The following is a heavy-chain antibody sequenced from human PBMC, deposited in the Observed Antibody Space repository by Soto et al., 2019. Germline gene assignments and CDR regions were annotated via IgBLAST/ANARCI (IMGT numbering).Heavy chain of an antibody. Sequence: GGSLRLSCAASGFTFSSYAMSWVRQAPGKGLEWVSAISGSGGSTYYADSVKGRFTISRDNSKNTLYLQMNSLRAEDTAVYYCAKDPYIFDWLLTGGMDVWGQGTTVTVSS. V-gene: IGHV3-23*01. CDR1: GFTFSSYA. CDR3: AKDPYIFDWLLTGGMDV. J-gene: IGHJ6*02. CDR2: ISGSGGST. D-gene: IGHD3-9*01.